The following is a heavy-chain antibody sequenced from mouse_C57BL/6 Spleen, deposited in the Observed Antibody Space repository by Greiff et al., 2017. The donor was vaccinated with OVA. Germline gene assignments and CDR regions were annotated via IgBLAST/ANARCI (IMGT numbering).Heavy chain of an antibody. CDR1: GFTFSSYA. J-gene: IGHJ2*01. CDR3: TRDTGWLHPFDY. V-gene: IGHV5-9-1*02. CDR2: ISSGGDYI. D-gene: IGHD2-3*01. Sequence: EVKLMDSGEGLVKPGGSLKLSCAASGFTFSSYAMSWVRQTPEKRLEWVAYISSGGDYIYYADTVKGRFTISRDNARNTLYLQMSSLKSEDTAMYYCTRDTGWLHPFDYWGQGTTLTVSS.